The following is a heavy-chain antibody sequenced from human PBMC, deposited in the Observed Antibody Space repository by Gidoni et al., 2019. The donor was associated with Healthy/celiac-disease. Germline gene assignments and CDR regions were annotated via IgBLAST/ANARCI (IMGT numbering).Heavy chain of an antibody. Sequence: QVQLQESGPGLLKPSETMSLTRAVPGYSISSGYYWGWIRQPPGKGLEWIGSIYHSGSTYYNPSLKSRVTISVDTSKNQFSLKLSSVTAADTAVYYCARDQGDFWNWGQGTTVTVSS. V-gene: IGHV4-38-2*02. D-gene: IGHD3-3*01. CDR2: IYHSGST. CDR1: GYSISSGYY. CDR3: ARDQGDFWN. J-gene: IGHJ6*02.